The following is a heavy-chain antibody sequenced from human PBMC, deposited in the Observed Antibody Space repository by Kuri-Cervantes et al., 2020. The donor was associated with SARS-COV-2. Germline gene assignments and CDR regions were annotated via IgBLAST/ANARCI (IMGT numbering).Heavy chain of an antibody. CDR3: YCAPKEGFDS. Sequence: ASVKVSCKASGYTFTSYYIHWVRQAPGQGLEWMGIIHPTTGDTTYAQKFQGRVTMTRDTSTSTVYVELSSLTSEDTAIYYCYCAPKEGFDSWGQGTLVTVSS. J-gene: IGHJ4*02. V-gene: IGHV1-46*01. D-gene: IGHD2-21*01. CDR2: IHPTTGDT. CDR1: GYTFTSYY.